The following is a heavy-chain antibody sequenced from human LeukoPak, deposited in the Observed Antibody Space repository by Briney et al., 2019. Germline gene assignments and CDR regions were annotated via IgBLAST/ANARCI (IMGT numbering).Heavy chain of an antibody. Sequence: PGRSLRLSCTASGFTFGDYAMNWVRQAPGKGLEWVSYISSSGSTIYYADSVKGRFTISRDNAKNSLYLQMNSLRAEDTAVYYCARDRYSSGWYYFDYWGQGTLVTVSS. D-gene: IGHD6-19*01. V-gene: IGHV3-48*03. CDR1: GFTFGDYA. J-gene: IGHJ4*02. CDR3: ARDRYSSGWYYFDY. CDR2: ISSSGSTI.